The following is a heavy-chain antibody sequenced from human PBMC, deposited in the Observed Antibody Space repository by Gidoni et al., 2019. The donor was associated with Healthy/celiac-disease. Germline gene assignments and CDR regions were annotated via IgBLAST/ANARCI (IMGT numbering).Heavy chain of an antibody. D-gene: IGHD3-22*01. CDR2: ISPGDSDT. Sequence: KGLEWMGIISPGDSDTRYSPSFQGQVTISADKSISTAYLQWRSLKASDTAMSYCARTNYYDSSGYSGAFDIWGQGTMVTVSS. J-gene: IGHJ3*02. V-gene: IGHV5-51*01. CDR3: ARTNYYDSSGYSGAFDI.